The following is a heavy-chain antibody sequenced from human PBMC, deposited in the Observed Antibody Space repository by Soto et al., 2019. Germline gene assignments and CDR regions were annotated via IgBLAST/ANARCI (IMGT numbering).Heavy chain of an antibody. Sequence: GGSLRLSCAASGFTFSNAWMNWVRQAPGKGLEWVGRIKSKTDGETTDYAAPVKGRFTISRDDSKNTLYLQMNSLKTEDTAVYYCTTGMVWGVIITEGFDFWGQGT. V-gene: IGHV3-15*07. J-gene: IGHJ4*02. CDR1: GFTFSNAW. D-gene: IGHD3-10*01. CDR3: TTGMVWGVIITEGFDF. CDR2: IKSKTDGETT.